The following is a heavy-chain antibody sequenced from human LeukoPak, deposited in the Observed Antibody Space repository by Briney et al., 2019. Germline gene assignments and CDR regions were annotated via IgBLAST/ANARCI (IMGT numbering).Heavy chain of an antibody. CDR2: ISAYNGNT. CDR1: GYTFTSYG. D-gene: IGHD6-13*01. J-gene: IGHJ4*02. CDR3: ARDRGPIAAAGTGY. V-gene: IGHV1-18*01. Sequence: ASVKVSCKASGYTFTSYGISWVRQAPGQGLEWMGWISAYNGNTNYAQKLQGRVTMATDTSTSTAYMELRSLRSDDTAVYYCARDRGPIAAAGTGYWGQGTLVTVSS.